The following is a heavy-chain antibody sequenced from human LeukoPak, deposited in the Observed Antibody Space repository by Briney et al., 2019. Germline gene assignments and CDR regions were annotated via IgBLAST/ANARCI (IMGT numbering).Heavy chain of an antibody. CDR2: IRYDGSNK. D-gene: IGHD3-22*01. V-gene: IGHV3-30*02. Sequence: PGGSLRLSCAASGFTFSSYGMHWVRQAPGKGLEWVAFIRYDGSNKYYADSVKGRFTISRDNSKNTLYLQMNSLRSEDTAVYYCARASYYDSSGYFDYWGQGTLVTVSS. J-gene: IGHJ4*02. CDR3: ARASYYDSSGYFDY. CDR1: GFTFSSYG.